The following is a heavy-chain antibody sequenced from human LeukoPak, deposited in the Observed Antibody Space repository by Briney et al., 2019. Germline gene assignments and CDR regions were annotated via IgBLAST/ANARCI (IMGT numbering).Heavy chain of an antibody. V-gene: IGHV3-7*01. J-gene: IGHJ4*02. Sequence: GGSLRLSCAASGFTFSTYWMNWVRQVPGKGLEWVANMNQDGTTERYVDSVRGRFTISGDNAKNSLYLLMNSLRAEDTAVYYCETGNIWGQGTLVTVSS. CDR3: ETGNI. CDR2: MNQDGTTE. D-gene: IGHD4-23*01. CDR1: GFTFSTYW.